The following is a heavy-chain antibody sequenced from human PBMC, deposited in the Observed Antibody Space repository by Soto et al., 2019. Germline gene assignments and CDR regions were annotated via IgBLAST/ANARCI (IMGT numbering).Heavy chain of an antibody. J-gene: IGHJ4*02. CDR1: GYTFTDLY. CDR2: INPDGGHT. D-gene: IGHD1-1*01. Sequence: QVQLVQSGAEVKRPGASVKISCKTSGYTFTDLYIHWVRQAPGRGFEWLGIINPDGGHTGYAQNFHGRLTMTGYTATKTVHIELTSLRSDDTAVYYCARERENDVSRSFDHWGEGTLVTVSS. CDR3: ARERENDVSRSFDH. V-gene: IGHV1-46*01.